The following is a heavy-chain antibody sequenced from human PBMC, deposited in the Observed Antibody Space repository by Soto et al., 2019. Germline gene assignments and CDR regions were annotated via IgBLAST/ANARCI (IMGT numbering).Heavy chain of an antibody. J-gene: IGHJ4*02. CDR2: INPNSGGT. D-gene: IGHD3-22*01. CDR1: GYTFTGYY. Sequence: GASVKVSCKASGYTFTGYYMHWVRQAPGQGLEWMGWINPNSGGTNYAQKFQGRVTMTRDTSISTAYMELSRLRSDDTAVYYCAVELRGYYDSSGPYFDYWGQGTLVTVSS. V-gene: IGHV1-2*02. CDR3: AVELRGYYDSSGPYFDY.